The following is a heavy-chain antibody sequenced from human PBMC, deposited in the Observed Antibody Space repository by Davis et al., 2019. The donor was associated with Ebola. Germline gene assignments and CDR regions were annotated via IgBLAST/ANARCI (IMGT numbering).Heavy chain of an antibody. J-gene: IGHJ4*02. CDR3: AKDLEWIQLWSCVFDY. CDR2: ISAYNGNT. CDR1: GYTFTGYY. V-gene: IGHV1-18*04. D-gene: IGHD5-18*01. Sequence: ASVKVSCKASGYTFTGYYMHWVRQAPGQGLEWMGWISAYNGNTNYAQKLQGRVTMTTDTSTSTAYMKLRSLRSDDTAVYYCAKDLEWIQLWSCVFDYWGQGTLVTVSS.